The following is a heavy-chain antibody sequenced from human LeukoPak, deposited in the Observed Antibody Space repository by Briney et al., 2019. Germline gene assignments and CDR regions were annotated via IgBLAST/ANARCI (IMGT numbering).Heavy chain of an antibody. CDR2: IKSKADGGTT. J-gene: IGHJ3*02. D-gene: IGHD7-27*01. Sequence: GGSLRLSCAASGFTVSNAWMSWVRQAPGKGLEWVGRIKSKADGGTTDYAAPVKGRFTISRDDSKNTLYLQMNSLKTEDTAVYYCTTEELGHAFDIWGQGTMVTVSS. CDR1: GFTVSNAW. V-gene: IGHV3-15*01. CDR3: TTEELGHAFDI.